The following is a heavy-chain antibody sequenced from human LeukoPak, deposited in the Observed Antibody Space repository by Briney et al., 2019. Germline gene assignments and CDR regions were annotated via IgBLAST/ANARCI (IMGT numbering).Heavy chain of an antibody. CDR1: GYTFTSYF. V-gene: IGHV1-46*03. CDR3: ARPYRSGLQWQPFDY. Sequence: ASVKISCTGSGYTFTSYFMHWVRQAPGQGLEWMGVINPHTGDTTYAQMFQGRVTWTREKSTYTAYMEVVSLRSEDTAVYYCARPYRSGLQWQPFDYWGQGTLVTVSS. CDR2: INPHTGDT. D-gene: IGHD6-19*01. J-gene: IGHJ4*02.